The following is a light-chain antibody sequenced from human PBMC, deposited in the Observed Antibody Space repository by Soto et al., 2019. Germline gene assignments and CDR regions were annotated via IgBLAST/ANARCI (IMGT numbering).Light chain of an antibody. CDR1: SSDVGGYNY. CDR3: SSYTSSSTLWV. J-gene: IGLJ1*01. V-gene: IGLV2-14*01. Sequence: QSVLTQPASVSGSPGQSITISCTGTSSDVGGYNYVPWYQQHPGKAPKLMIYDVSNRPSGVSNRFSGSKSGNTASLTISGLQAEDEADYYCSSYTSSSTLWVFGTGTKVTVL. CDR2: DVS.